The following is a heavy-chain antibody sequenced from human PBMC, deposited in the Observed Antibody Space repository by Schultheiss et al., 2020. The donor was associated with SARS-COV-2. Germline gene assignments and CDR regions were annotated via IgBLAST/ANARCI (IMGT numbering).Heavy chain of an antibody. J-gene: IGHJ6*02. Sequence: GGSLRLSCAASGFTFSSYWMHWVRQAPGKGLVWVSRINSDVTSTIYADSVKGRFTISRDNAKNTLYLQMNSLRAEDTAVYYCAKDLPYSSGWYNYYYGMDVWGQGTTVTVSS. V-gene: IGHV3-74*01. CDR1: GFTFSSYW. CDR3: AKDLPYSSGWYNYYYGMDV. D-gene: IGHD6-19*01. CDR2: INSDVTST.